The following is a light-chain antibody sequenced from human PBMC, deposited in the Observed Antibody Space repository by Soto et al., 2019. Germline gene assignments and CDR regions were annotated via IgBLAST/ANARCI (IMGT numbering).Light chain of an antibody. CDR2: ATS. J-gene: IGKJ4*01. V-gene: IGKV1-39*01. Sequence: DIQMTQSPSSLSASVGDRVTITCRASQTISSSLNWLQLKPGKAPKLLIYATSILQSGVPSRFSGSESGSHFTLTISSLQPEDSAVYYCQQGYSPLLSFGGGTRVEI. CDR1: QTISSS. CDR3: QQGYSPLLS.